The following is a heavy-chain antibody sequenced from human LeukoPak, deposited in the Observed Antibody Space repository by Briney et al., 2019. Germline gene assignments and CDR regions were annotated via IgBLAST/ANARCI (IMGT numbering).Heavy chain of an antibody. V-gene: IGHV4-59*01. CDR2: IYHTGNI. D-gene: IGHD6-19*01. J-gene: IGHJ4*02. Sequence: SETLSLTCAVSGASITSYYWTWIRQPPGKGLEWIGYIYHTGNIKYNPSLNSRVTISIDTTKNQFSLKLSSVTAADTAVYYCARFGSGWWYNDYWGQGTLVTVSS. CDR1: GASITSYY. CDR3: ARFGSGWWYNDY.